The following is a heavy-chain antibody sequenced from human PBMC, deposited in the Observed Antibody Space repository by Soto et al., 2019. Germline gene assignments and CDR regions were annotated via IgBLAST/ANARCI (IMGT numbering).Heavy chain of an antibody. V-gene: IGHV4-39*01. J-gene: IGHJ6*02. CDR3: ARHPDYDFWSGYFYYYGMDV. CDR2: IYYSGST. CDR1: GFSISSSSYY. D-gene: IGHD3-3*01. Sequence: SDTLSLTCTFSGFSISSSSYYWGRMRHPPGKVLEWIGSIYYSGSTYYNPSLKSRVTISVDTSKNQFSLKLSSVTAADTAVYYCARHPDYDFWSGYFYYYGMDVWGQGTTVT.